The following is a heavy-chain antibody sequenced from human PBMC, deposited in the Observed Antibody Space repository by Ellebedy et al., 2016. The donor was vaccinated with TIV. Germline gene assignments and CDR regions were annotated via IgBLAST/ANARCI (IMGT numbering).Heavy chain of an antibody. CDR1: GFTFSSYG. CDR2: IASDGSNK. Sequence: GGSLRLSCAVSGFTFSSYGLHWVRQASGKGLEWVAVIASDGSNKYYADSVKGRFTISRDNSQNTLYLQKNSLRPEDTAIYYGASPYPEDRYSSGWFDYWGQGTLVTVSS. D-gene: IGHD6-19*01. CDR3: ASPYPEDRYSSGWFDY. J-gene: IGHJ4*02. V-gene: IGHV3-30*03.